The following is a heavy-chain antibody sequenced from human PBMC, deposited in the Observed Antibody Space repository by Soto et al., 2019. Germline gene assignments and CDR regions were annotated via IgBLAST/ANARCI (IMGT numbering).Heavy chain of an antibody. J-gene: IGHJ4*02. CDR1: GFTYSTYT. Sequence: QVQLVESGGGVVQPGRSLRLSCAASGFTYSTYTMHWVRQAPGKGLEWVAVISYDGNNKFYADSVKGRFTISRDRTKQTLCLHMNSLRPNDTSMYDRARDGVSSTEYTCNDGTYFDYWGQGALVTVSS. D-gene: IGHD1-20*01. V-gene: IGHV3-30-3*01. CDR2: ISYDGNNK. CDR3: ARDGVSSTEYTCNDGTYFDY.